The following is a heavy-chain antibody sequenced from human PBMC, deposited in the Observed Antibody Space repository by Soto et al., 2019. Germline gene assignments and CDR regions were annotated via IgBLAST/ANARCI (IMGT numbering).Heavy chain of an antibody. CDR1: GYTFTSFY. CDR2: INPSNGST. Sequence: ASVKVSCKASGYTFTSFYIHWVRQAPGQGLEWMGVINPSNGSTTYSQKFQGGVTMTRDTSTSTVYMELTSLRSEDSAVFYCATQQGTHAYGDYLPLHLDYWGQGTLVTVSS. J-gene: IGHJ4*02. CDR3: ATQQGTHAYGDYLPLHLDY. D-gene: IGHD4-17*01. V-gene: IGHV1-46*01.